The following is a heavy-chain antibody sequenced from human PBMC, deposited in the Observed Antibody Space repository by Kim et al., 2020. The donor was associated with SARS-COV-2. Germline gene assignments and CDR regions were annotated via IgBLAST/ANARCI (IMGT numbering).Heavy chain of an antibody. CDR3: ARGLVGAISVDV. J-gene: IGHJ4*02. Sequence: SYNPSLEGRVSMSLGTSKNQFSPKLSSVTAADTAVYFCARGLVGAISVDVWGQGTLVTVSS. D-gene: IGHD1-26*01. V-gene: IGHV4-34*01.